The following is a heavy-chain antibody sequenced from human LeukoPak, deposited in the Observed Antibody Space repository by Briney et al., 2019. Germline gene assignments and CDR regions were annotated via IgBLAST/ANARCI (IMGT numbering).Heavy chain of an antibody. CDR3: ARDLLRYFDWLLSAHAFDI. Sequence: ASVKVSCKASGYTFTSYGISWVRQAPGQGPEWMGWISAYNGNTNYAQKLQGRLTMTTDTSTSTAYMELRSLRSDDTAVYYCARDLLRYFDWLLSAHAFDIWGQGTMVTVSS. V-gene: IGHV1-18*01. D-gene: IGHD3-9*01. CDR1: GYTFTSYG. J-gene: IGHJ3*02. CDR2: ISAYNGNT.